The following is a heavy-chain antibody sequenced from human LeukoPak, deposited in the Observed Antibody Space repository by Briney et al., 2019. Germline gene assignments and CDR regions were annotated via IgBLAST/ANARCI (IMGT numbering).Heavy chain of an antibody. Sequence: GGSLRLSCAASGFTFSGYWMSWVRQAPGKGLEWVANIKQDGSEKYYVDFVKGRFTISRDNAKNSLYLQMNSLRAEDTAVYYCARDRYYSYYYYGMDVWGKGTTVTVSS. CDR3: ARDRYYSYYYYGMDV. J-gene: IGHJ6*04. CDR1: GFTFSGYW. D-gene: IGHD1-14*01. CDR2: IKQDGSEK. V-gene: IGHV3-7*03.